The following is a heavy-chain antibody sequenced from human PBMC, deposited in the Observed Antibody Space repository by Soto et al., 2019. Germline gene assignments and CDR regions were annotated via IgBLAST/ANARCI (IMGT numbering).Heavy chain of an antibody. Sequence: SYTLTLTCPLDFSSIHINTTNRNWIRHPPGKGLESIANIYYDGNTYYNPSLKSRVTISLDTSKNQFSLKLSSVTAADTAVYYCARVTIAARLSDKYYYYYGMDVWGQGTTVS. CDR1: FSSIHINTTN. J-gene: IGHJ6*02. D-gene: IGHD6-6*01. CDR2: IYYDGNT. V-gene: IGHV4-39*07. CDR3: ARVTIAARLSDKYYYYYGMDV.